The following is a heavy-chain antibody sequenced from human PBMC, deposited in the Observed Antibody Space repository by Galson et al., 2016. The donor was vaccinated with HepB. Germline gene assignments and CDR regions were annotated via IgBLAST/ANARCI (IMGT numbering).Heavy chain of an antibody. D-gene: IGHD3-10*01. CDR1: RFSLSTSGMC. CDR3: ARSSPYYYGSGSPFDP. J-gene: IGHJ3*01. CDR2: IDWDDDK. Sequence: PALVKPTQTLTLTCTFSRFSLSTSGMCVSWIRQPPGKALEWLAFIDWDDDKYYSTSLKTRLTISKDTSNNQVVLTMTNMDPADTATYYCARSSPYYYGSGSPFDPWGQGTMVTVAS. V-gene: IGHV2-70*01.